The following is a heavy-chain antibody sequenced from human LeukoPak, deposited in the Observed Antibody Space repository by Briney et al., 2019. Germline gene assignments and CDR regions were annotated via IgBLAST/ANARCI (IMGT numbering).Heavy chain of an antibody. V-gene: IGHV1-2*02. D-gene: IGHD3-10*01. CDR2: INPNSSGT. Sequence: ASVNVSFKASVYSFTVYYMHWVRQAPGQGLEWMGWINPNSSGTNYAQKFQGRVTMTRDTSISTAYMEVSRLRSDDTAVYFCARDYYFDSGSYYASDDWGQGTLVTVSS. CDR1: VYSFTVYY. CDR3: ARDYYFDSGSYYASDD. J-gene: IGHJ4*02.